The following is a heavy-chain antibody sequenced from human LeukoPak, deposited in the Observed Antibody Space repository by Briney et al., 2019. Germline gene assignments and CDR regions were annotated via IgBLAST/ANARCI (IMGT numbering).Heavy chain of an antibody. CDR1: GFSLSTSGVG. CDR3: ARLFSLPFSSSWYGFDY. D-gene: IGHD6-13*01. V-gene: IGHV4-39*01. Sequence: SGPTLVKPTQTLTLTCTFSGFSLSTSGVGVGWIRQPPGKGLEWIGSIYYSGSTYYNPSLKSRVTISVDTSKNQFSLKLSSVTAADTAVYYCARLFSLPFSSSWYGFDYWGQGTLVTVSS. CDR2: IYYSGST. J-gene: IGHJ4*02.